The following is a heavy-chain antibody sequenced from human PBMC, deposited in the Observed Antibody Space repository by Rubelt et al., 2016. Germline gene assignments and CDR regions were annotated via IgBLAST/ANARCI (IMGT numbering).Heavy chain of an antibody. CDR2: PSYRPKWYN. CDR1: GDSVSSNSAA. CDR3: ARAAAAFHGMDV. Sequence: QVQLQQSGPGLVKPSQPLSITCAIAGDSVSSNSAAWNWIRPSPSRGLEWLGRPSYRPKWYNDYAVSVKSRITINPDTSKNQFSLQLNSVTPEDTAVYYCARAAAAFHGMDVWGQGTTVTVSS. J-gene: IGHJ6*02. D-gene: IGHD6-13*01. V-gene: IGHV6-1*01.